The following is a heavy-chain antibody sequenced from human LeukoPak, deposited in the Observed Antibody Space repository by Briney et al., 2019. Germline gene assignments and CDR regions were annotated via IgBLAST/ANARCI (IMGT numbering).Heavy chain of an antibody. Sequence: SVKVSCKASGGAFSSYAISWVRRAPGQGLEWMGRIIPILGIANYAQKFQGRVTITADKSTSTAYMELSSLRSEDTAVYYCAREWGRIAVAGGPGYWGQGALVTVSS. CDR3: AREWGRIAVAGGPGY. CDR1: GGAFSSYA. D-gene: IGHD6-19*01. CDR2: IIPILGIA. V-gene: IGHV1-69*04. J-gene: IGHJ4*02.